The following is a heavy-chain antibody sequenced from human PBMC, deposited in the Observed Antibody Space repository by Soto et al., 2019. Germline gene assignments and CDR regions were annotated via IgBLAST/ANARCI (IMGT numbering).Heavy chain of an antibody. J-gene: IGHJ5*02. Sequence: QVQLQESDPGLVKPSQTLSLTCTVSGGSISSGGYYWSWIRQHPGKGLEWIGYIYYSGSTYYNPSLKSRVTISVDTSKNQFSLKLSSVTAADTAVYYCARGVGSGWLNWFDTWGQGTLVTVSS. V-gene: IGHV4-31*03. CDR3: ARGVGSGWLNWFDT. D-gene: IGHD6-19*01. CDR1: GGSISSGGYY. CDR2: IYYSGST.